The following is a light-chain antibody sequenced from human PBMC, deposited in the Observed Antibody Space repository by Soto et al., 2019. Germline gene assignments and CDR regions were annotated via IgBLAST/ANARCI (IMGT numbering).Light chain of an antibody. CDR1: SSDVGAYNY. J-gene: IGLJ1*01. CDR2: DVS. Sequence: QSALTQPRSVSGSPGQSDTISCTGSSSDVGAYNYVSWYQQHPDKAPKFMIYDVSKRPSGVPDRFSGSKSGNTASLTISGLQAEDEADYYCCAYAGTYSYVFGTGTKVTVL. V-gene: IGLV2-11*01. CDR3: CAYAGTYSYV.